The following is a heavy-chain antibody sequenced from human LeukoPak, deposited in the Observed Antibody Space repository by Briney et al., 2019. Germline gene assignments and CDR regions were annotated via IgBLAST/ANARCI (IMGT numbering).Heavy chain of an antibody. Sequence: ASVKVSCKASGYTFTSYGISWVRQAPVQGLEWMGWISAYNGNTNYAQKLQGRVTMTTDTSTSTAYMELRSLGSDDTAVYYCARSPYMPGTAMASGFDYWGQGTLVTVSS. CDR3: ARSPYMPGTAMASGFDY. CDR2: ISAYNGNT. J-gene: IGHJ4*02. V-gene: IGHV1-18*04. CDR1: GYTFTSYG. D-gene: IGHD5-18*01.